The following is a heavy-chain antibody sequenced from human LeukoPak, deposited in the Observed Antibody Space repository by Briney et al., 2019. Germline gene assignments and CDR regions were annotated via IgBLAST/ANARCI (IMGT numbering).Heavy chain of an antibody. CDR1: GFTFDDYA. D-gene: IGHD3-22*01. V-gene: IGHV3-9*01. CDR3: AKGKWLLYYFDY. CDR2: ISWNSGSI. J-gene: IGHJ4*02. Sequence: GGSLRLSCAASGFTFDDYAMHWVRQAPGKGLEWVSGISWNSGSIGYADSVKGRFTISRDNAKNSLYLQMNSLRAEDTALCYCAKGKWLLYYFDYWGQGTLVTVSS.